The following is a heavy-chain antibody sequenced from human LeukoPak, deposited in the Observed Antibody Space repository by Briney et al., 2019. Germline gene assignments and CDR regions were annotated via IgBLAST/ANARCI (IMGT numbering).Heavy chain of an antibody. Sequence: ASVKVSCRASGYTFAGFYIHWVRQAPGQGLEWMGWISPNRGDTNYVERFRGRVSMTRDTSISTVYMELSGLTSDDTAVYFCARATWGQGADYWGQGTLVTVSS. J-gene: IGHJ4*02. CDR3: ARATWGQGADY. CDR1: GYTFAGFY. D-gene: IGHD7-27*01. CDR2: ISPNRGDT. V-gene: IGHV1-2*02.